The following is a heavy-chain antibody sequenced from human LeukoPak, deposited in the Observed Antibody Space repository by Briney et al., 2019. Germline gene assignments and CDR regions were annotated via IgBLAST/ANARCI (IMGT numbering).Heavy chain of an antibody. CDR1: GFTFGDYA. Sequence: GGSLRLSCTASGFTFGDYAMSRVRQAPGKGLEWVGFIRSKAYGGTTEYAASVKGRFTISRDDSKSIAYLQMNSLKTEDTAVYYCTRGYNWNYGYFDNWGQGTLVTVSS. J-gene: IGHJ4*02. D-gene: IGHD1-7*01. CDR3: TRGYNWNYGYFDN. V-gene: IGHV3-49*04. CDR2: IRSKAYGGTT.